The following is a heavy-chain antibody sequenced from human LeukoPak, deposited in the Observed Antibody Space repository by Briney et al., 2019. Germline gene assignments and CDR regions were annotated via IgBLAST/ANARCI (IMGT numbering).Heavy chain of an antibody. D-gene: IGHD3-22*01. CDR1: GYAFTSYY. CDR3: ARDSHDTSGYPGY. J-gene: IGHJ4*02. V-gene: IGHV1-46*01. CDR2: INPSGGGT. Sequence: ASVKVSCKASGYAFTSYYMHWVRQAPGQGLEWMGIINPSGGGTSYAPKFQGRVTMTRDTSTSTVYMDLSGLRSEDTAVYYCARDSHDTSGYPGYWGQGTLVTVSS.